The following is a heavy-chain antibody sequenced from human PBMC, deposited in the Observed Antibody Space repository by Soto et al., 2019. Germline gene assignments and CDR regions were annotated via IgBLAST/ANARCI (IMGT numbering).Heavy chain of an antibody. CDR3: EIGYYGRGDY. J-gene: IGHJ4*02. V-gene: IGHV4-4*07. CDR2: MYIGGNT. Sequence: QVQLQESGPGLVKPSETLSLTCSVSNGSISNYYWSWIRQPAGKGLEWIGRMYIGGNTNYNPSLKSRVNMSVDTSKNEFSLKMRSVTAADTAVYYCEIGYYGRGDYWGQGTLVTVSP. D-gene: IGHD3-10*01. CDR1: NGSISNYY.